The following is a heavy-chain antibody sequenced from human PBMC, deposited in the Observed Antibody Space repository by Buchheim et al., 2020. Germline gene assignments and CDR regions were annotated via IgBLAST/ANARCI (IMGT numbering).Heavy chain of an antibody. Sequence: QVQLVESGGGVVQPGRSLRLSCAASGFTFSSYGMHWVRQAPGKGLEWVAVISYDGSNKYYADSVKGRFTISRYNSKNTLYLQMNSLRAEDTAVYYCAKDAYYDFWSGYRSAYYYGMDVWGQGTT. CDR2: ISYDGSNK. J-gene: IGHJ6*02. D-gene: IGHD3-3*01. V-gene: IGHV3-30*18. CDR1: GFTFSSYG. CDR3: AKDAYYDFWSGYRSAYYYGMDV.